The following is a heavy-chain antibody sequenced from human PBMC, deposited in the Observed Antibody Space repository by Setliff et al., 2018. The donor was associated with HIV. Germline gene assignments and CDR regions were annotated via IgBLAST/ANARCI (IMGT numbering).Heavy chain of an antibody. CDR1: GDSMSSGSYF. Sequence: SETLSLTCSVSGDSMSSGSYFWGWIRQTPGKGLEWIGNIYYTGFAYYNPSLKSRVTVSVDPSKNQFSLKLSSVTAADTAVYYCARTTYSGSYFNDSWGQGTLVTVSS. CDR3: ARTTYSGSYFNDS. J-gene: IGHJ5*01. CDR2: IYYTGFA. D-gene: IGHD1-26*01. V-gene: IGHV4-39*01.